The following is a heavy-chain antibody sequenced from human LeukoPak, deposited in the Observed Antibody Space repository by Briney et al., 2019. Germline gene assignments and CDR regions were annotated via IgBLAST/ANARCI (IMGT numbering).Heavy chain of an antibody. CDR1: GYTFTGYY. V-gene: IGHV1-2*02. CDR3: ARDVSGSYFDS. CDR2: INPNSGGT. D-gene: IGHD1-26*01. J-gene: IGHJ4*02. Sequence: EASVTVSCKASGYTFTGYYMHWVRQAPGQGLEWMGWINPNSGGTNYAQKFQGRVTMTRDTSISTAYMELSRLTSDDTAMYYCARDVSGSYFDSWGQGTLVTVSS.